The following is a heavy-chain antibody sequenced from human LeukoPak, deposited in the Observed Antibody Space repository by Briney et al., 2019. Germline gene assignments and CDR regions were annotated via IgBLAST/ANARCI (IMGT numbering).Heavy chain of an antibody. V-gene: IGHV3-15*01. CDR2: IRAKVDGGTV. D-gene: IGHD1-1*01. J-gene: IGHJ2*01. CDR1: GLSLGNAW. Sequence: GGSLRLSCAASGLSLGNAWMSWVRQVPGKGLEWLGRIRAKVDGGTVDYAAPVKGRFTISRDESENTLYLHLTSLKIEDAAVYYCTTLGGDNWFDWYFDLWGRGTLVTVSS. CDR3: TTLGGDNWFDWYFDL.